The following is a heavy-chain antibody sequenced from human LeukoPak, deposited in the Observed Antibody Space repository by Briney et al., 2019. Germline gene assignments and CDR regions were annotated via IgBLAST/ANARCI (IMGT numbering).Heavy chain of an antibody. Sequence: ASVKVSCKASGYSFTSYGISWVRQAPGQGLEWMGWISACNGNTKYAQKLQGRVTMTTDTSTSTAYMELRSLRSDDTAVYYCGIYDTLTGVDYWGQGTLVTVSS. CDR2: ISACNGNT. CDR3: GIYDTLTGVDY. V-gene: IGHV1-18*01. J-gene: IGHJ4*02. D-gene: IGHD3-9*01. CDR1: GYSFTSYG.